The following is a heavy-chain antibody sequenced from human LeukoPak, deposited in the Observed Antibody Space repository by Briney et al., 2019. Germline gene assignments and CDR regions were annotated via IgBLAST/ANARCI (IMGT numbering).Heavy chain of an antibody. CDR1: GFTFSSYA. CDR3: AKDRGGGYDYVWGSYRYSYSYYYYGMDV. D-gene: IGHD3-16*02. J-gene: IGHJ6*02. Sequence: GGSLRLSCAASGFTFSSYAMSWVRQAPGKVLEWVSAISGSGGSTYYADSVKGRFTISKDNSKNTLYLQLNSLRAEDRAVYYCAKDRGGGYDYVWGSYRYSYSYYYYGMDVWGQGTTVTVSS. V-gene: IGHV3-23*01. CDR2: ISGSGGST.